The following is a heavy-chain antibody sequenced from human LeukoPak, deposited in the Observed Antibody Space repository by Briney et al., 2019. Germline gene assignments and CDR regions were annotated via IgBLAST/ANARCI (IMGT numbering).Heavy chain of an antibody. D-gene: IGHD5-12*01. CDR2: IYYSGST. Sequence: PSETLSLTCTVSGGSINNYYWSWIRQPPGKGLEWIGYIYYSGSTNYNPSLKSRVTMSVDTSKSQFHLRLTSVTAADTAVYYCARLGSSGYDLDYWGQGTLVTVSS. J-gene: IGHJ4*02. V-gene: IGHV4-59*08. CDR3: ARLGSSGYDLDY. CDR1: GGSINNYY.